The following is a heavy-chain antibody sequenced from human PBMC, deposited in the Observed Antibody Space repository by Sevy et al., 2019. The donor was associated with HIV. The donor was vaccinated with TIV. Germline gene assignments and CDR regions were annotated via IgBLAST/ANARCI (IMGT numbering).Heavy chain of an antibody. Sequence: SETLSLTCAVSGASISSGGYSWNWIRQPPGKGLEWMGYIFQSGATYYIPSLQSRVTISVDMSKNQFSLNLRSLTVADTAVYYLARGRVRDTSSYYGAFDVWGQGTTVTVSS. D-gene: IGHD2-2*01. CDR3: ARGRVRDTSSYYGAFDV. CDR1: GASISSGGYS. J-gene: IGHJ3*01. CDR2: IFQSGAT. V-gene: IGHV4-30-2*01.